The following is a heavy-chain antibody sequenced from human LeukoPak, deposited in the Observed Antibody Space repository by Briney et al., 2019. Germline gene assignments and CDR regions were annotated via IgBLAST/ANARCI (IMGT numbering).Heavy chain of an antibody. Sequence: GGSLRLSCAASGFTFSDYYMSWIRQAPGKGLEWVSYISRSSSYTNYAYSVKGRFTISRDNAKNSLYLQMNSLRAEDTAVYYCARVGSMVRGPNYFDYWGQGTLLTVSS. J-gene: IGHJ4*02. CDR2: ISRSSSYT. D-gene: IGHD3-10*01. CDR1: GFTFSDYY. V-gene: IGHV3-11*06. CDR3: ARVGSMVRGPNYFDY.